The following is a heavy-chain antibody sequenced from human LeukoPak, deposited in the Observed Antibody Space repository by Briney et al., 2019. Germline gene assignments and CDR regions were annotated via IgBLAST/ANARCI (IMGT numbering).Heavy chain of an antibody. D-gene: IGHD6-13*01. CDR1: GGTFSSYA. J-gene: IGHJ4*02. CDR3: ARGPPNAYSSSWYYFDY. V-gene: IGHV1-69*04. CDR2: IIPILGIA. Sequence: GASVKVSCKASGGTFSSYAISWVRQAPGQGLEWMGRIIPILGIANYAQKLQGRVTITADKSTSTAYMELSSLRSEDTAVYYCARGPPNAYSSSWYYFDYWGQGTLVTVSS.